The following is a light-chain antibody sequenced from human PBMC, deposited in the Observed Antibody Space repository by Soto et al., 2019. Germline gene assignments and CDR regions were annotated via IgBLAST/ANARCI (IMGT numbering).Light chain of an antibody. V-gene: IGKV1-39*01. CDR3: QQSYTTPLT. CDR2: AAS. CDR1: QNIGTY. J-gene: IGKJ4*01. Sequence: DIQMTQSPSSLSASVGDRVTITCRSSQNIGTYSNWYQQKPWKGPNLLIYAASSLQSGVPSRFSGSGSRTDFTLTISSLQPEDFATYHCQQSYTTPLTFGGGTKVDIK.